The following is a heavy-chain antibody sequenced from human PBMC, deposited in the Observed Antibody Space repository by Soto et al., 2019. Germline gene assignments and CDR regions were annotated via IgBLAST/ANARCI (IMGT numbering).Heavy chain of an antibody. CDR2: IDWDNDK. J-gene: IGHJ4*02. D-gene: IGHD1-1*01. V-gene: IGHV2-70*11. CDR3: ARTTPTGTVYLFDY. Sequence: ESGPTLVNPTQTLTLTCTFSGFSLSTSGMCVSWIRQPPGKALEWLARIDWDNDKYYTTSLKTRLTISKDTSKNQVVLTMTNMDPVDTATYYCARTTPTGTVYLFDYWGQGTLVTVSS. CDR1: GFSLSTSGMC.